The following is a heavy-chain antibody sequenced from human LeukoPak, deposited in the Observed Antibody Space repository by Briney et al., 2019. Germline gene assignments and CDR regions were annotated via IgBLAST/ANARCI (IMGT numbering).Heavy chain of an antibody. Sequence: SETLSLTCAVYGGSFSGYQWRWVRQPPGEGLEWIGEINHSGTSKYNSSLKSRVTISLDTSKNQFSLRLNSVTAADTAVFYCARRPDGFDIWGQGTMVTVSS. V-gene: IGHV4-34*01. CDR1: GGSFSGYQ. CDR2: INHSGTS. J-gene: IGHJ3*02. CDR3: ARRPDGFDI.